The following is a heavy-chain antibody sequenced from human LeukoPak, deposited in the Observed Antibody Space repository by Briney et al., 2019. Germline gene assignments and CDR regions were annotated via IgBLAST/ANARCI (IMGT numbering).Heavy chain of an antibody. CDR3: AKVSGFKITFGGVID. CDR1: GFTFSDYW. D-gene: IGHD3-16*02. Sequence: GGSLRLSCAASGFTFSDYWMGWVRQAPGKGLEWVANMKQDGSEKYYVDSVKGRFTISRDNAKNTLYLQMNSLRAEDTAVFYCAKVSGFKITFGGVIDWGQGTPVTVSS. CDR2: MKQDGSEK. V-gene: IGHV3-7*02. J-gene: IGHJ4*02.